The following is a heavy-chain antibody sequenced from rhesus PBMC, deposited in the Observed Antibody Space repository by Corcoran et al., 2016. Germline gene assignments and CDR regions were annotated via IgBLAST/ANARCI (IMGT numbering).Heavy chain of an antibody. V-gene: IGHV3S22*01. J-gene: IGHJ4*01. D-gene: IGHD6-31*01. CDR2: IRSKTNGGTT. Sequence: EVHLVDSGGGLVQSGGSLRLPCAVSGFPISAYYLTWVRPAPGTGPEWVGFIRSKTNGGTTEYPASVKGRFTISRDDSKNIASLQMNSLKTEDTAVYYCARLSGWAVDYWGQGVLVTVSS. CDR3: ARLSGWAVDY. CDR1: GFPISAYY.